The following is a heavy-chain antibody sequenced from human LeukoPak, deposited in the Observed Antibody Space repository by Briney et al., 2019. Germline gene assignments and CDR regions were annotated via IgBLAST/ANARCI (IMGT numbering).Heavy chain of an antibody. J-gene: IGHJ5*02. V-gene: IGHV1-2*06. Sequence: ASVKVSCKASGYTFTGYYMHWVRQAPGQGLEWMGRINPNSGGTNYAQKFQGRVTMTRDTSINTAYMELSRLRSDDTAVYYCASSSSWQNNWFDPWGQGTLVTVSS. CDR2: INPNSGGT. D-gene: IGHD6-13*01. CDR1: GYTFTGYY. CDR3: ASSSSWQNNWFDP.